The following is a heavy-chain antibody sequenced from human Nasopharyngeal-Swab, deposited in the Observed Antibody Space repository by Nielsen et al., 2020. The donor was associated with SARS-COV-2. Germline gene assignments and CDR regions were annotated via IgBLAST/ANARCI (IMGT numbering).Heavy chain of an antibody. CDR3: AREPGDGVSWFDP. J-gene: IGHJ5*02. Sequence: ASVKVSCKASGYTFTSYGISWVRQAPGQGLEWMGWISAYNGNTNCAQKLQGRVTMTRDTSTSTVYMELSSLRSEDTAVYYCAREPGDGVSWFDPWGQGTPVTVSS. V-gene: IGHV1-18*01. D-gene: IGHD3-10*01. CDR2: ISAYNGNT. CDR1: GYTFTSYG.